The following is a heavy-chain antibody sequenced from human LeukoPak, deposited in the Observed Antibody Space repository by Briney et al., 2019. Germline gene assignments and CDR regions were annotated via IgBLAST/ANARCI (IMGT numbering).Heavy chain of an antibody. J-gene: IGHJ4*02. CDR2: FYYSGST. CDR3: ARKKFGPQLN. V-gene: IGHV4-59*12. CDR1: GGSISSYS. Sequence: SETLSLTCTVSGGSISSYSWSWIRQPPGKGLEWIGYFYYSGSTNYNPSLKSRVTISVDTSKNQFSLKLSSVTAADTAVYYCARKKFGPQLNWGQGTLVTVSS. D-gene: IGHD1-1*01.